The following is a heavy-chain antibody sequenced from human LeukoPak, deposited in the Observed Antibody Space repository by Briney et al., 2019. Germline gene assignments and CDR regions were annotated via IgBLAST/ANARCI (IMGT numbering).Heavy chain of an antibody. CDR3: ASSYGSGSYSYYYYYYMDV. CDR2: MNPNSGNT. CDR1: GYTFTKYA. J-gene: IGHJ6*03. D-gene: IGHD3-10*01. V-gene: IGHV1-8*01. Sequence: ASVKVSCKASGYTFTKYAVNWVRQAPGQGLEWMGWMNPNSGNTGYAQKFQGRVTMTRNTSISTAYMELSSLRSEDTAVYYCASSYGSGSYSYYYYYYMDVWGKGTTVTVSS.